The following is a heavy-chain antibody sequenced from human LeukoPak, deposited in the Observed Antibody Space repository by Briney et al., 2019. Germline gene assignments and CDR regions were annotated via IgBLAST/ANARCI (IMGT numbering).Heavy chain of an antibody. CDR1: GGSFSGYY. V-gene: IGHV4-34*01. Sequence: SETLSLTCAVSGGSFSGYYWSWIRQPPGKGLEWIGEIYHSGSTNYNPSLKSRVTISVDKSKNQFSLKLSSVTAADTAVYYCARDRYSYGHQESWFDPWGQGTLVTVSS. CDR2: IYHSGST. CDR3: ARDRYSYGHQESWFDP. J-gene: IGHJ5*02. D-gene: IGHD5-18*01.